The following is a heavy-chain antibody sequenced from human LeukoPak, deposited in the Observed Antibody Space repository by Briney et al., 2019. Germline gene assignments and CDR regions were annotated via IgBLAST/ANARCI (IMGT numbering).Heavy chain of an antibody. J-gene: IGHJ3*02. CDR2: IYHSGST. CDR3: ARDKFPVVGATGDDGFDI. CDR1: GGSIRSSDW. Sequence: SETLSLTCAVSGGSIRSSDWWSWVRQPPGKGLEWIGEIYHSGSTNYSPSLKSRVTISVDKSKNQFSLKLRSVTAADTAVYYCARDKFPVVGATGDDGFDIWGQGTMVTVSS. D-gene: IGHD1-26*01. V-gene: IGHV4-4*02.